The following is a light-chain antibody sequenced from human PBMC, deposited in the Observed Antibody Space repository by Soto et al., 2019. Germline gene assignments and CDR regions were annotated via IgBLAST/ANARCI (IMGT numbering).Light chain of an antibody. CDR2: GVI. V-gene: IGLV2-14*01. Sequence: QSALTQPASVSGSPGQSITISCTGSGRDIGAYDYVSWYQQHPGKAPKLIIYGVINRPTGVSHRFSASKSAFTASLTISGLQAEDEADYYCSSFTPSYFCVFGPGTTLTVL. CDR3: SSFTPSYFCV. CDR1: GRDIGAYDY. J-gene: IGLJ1*01.